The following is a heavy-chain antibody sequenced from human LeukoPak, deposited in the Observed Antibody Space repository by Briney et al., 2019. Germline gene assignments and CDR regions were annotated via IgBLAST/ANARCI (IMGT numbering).Heavy chain of an antibody. CDR1: GGSMTTYY. CDR2: IYTSGRS. V-gene: IGHV4-4*07. Sequence: SETLSLTCTVSGGSMTTYYWSWIRQPAGKRLEWIGRIYTSGRSDYNPSLKSRVTMSVDTSRSQFSLKLSSVTAADTAVSYCARSYDSGGYSVGFDNWGQGTLVTVSS. CDR3: ARSYDSGGYSVGFDN. J-gene: IGHJ4*02. D-gene: IGHD3-22*01.